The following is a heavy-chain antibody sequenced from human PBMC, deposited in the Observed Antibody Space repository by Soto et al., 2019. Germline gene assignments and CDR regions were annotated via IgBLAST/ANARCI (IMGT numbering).Heavy chain of an antibody. D-gene: IGHD3-22*01. V-gene: IGHV4-34*01. CDR3: ARERITMIEVVIERWRLFDP. J-gene: IGHJ2*01. Sequence: SETLSLTCAVYGGSFSGYYWSWFRQPPGKGLEWIGEINHSGSTNYNPSLKSRVTISVDTSKNQFSLKLSSVTAADTAVYYCARERITMIEVVIERWRLFDPCG. CDR2: INHSGST. CDR1: GGSFSGYY.